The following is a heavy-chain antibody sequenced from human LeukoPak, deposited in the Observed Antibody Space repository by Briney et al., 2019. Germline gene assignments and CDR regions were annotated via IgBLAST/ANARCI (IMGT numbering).Heavy chain of an antibody. CDR2: IKQDGSEK. Sequence: PGGSLRLSCADSGFTFSIYWMSWVRQAPGKGLEWVANIKQDGSEKFYVDSVKGRFTISKDNAKNSLYLQMNSLRAEDTALYYCATSRLYYDYVSYWGQGTLVTVSS. J-gene: IGHJ4*02. CDR3: ATSRLYYDYVSY. CDR1: GFTFSIYW. V-gene: IGHV3-7*03. D-gene: IGHD3-16*01.